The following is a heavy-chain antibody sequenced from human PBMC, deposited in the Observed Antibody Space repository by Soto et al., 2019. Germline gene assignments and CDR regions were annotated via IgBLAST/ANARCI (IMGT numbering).Heavy chain of an antibody. CDR1: GFTFSDHY. CDR3: VRTTYFSDSSVYNRCFDY. Sequence: LSVLCAGSGFTFSDHYIEWVRQAPGKGLEWVGRSRDKAQGYSTAYAASVKGRFTTSRAESKNSVYRQMNSLKPEDTAVYYCVRTTYFSDSSVYNRCFDYWRQVTTVAVSS. D-gene: IGHD3-22*01. V-gene: IGHV3-72*01. CDR2: SRDKAQGYST. J-gene: IGHJ4*02.